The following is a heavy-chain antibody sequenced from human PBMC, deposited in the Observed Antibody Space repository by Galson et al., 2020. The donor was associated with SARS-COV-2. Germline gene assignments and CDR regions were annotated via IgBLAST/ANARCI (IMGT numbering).Heavy chain of an antibody. CDR2: IYTSGST. D-gene: IGHD1-26*01. CDR3: ARGSGNPYYDEVDV. V-gene: IGHV4-61*02. J-gene: IGHJ6*02. CDR1: GGSISSGGYC. Sequence: SETLSLTCTVSGGSISSGGYCWSWIRQPAGKGLEWIGRIYTSGSTNYNPSLKSRVTMSVDTSKNQFSLKLSSVTAADTAVYYCARGSGNPYYDEVDVWGQGTTVTVSS.